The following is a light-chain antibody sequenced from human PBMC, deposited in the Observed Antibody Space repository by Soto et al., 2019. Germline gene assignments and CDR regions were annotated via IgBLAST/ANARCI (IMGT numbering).Light chain of an antibody. J-gene: IGKJ2*01. Sequence: DIQMTQSPSSRSASVGDRVTITCRASQSLSSRLTWYQQKPGEAPKLLIYETSNLQGGVPSRFSGSGSDTDFTLTINSLQSEDFATYYCQQSFSPPYTFGQGTKLEIK. CDR3: QQSFSPPYT. CDR1: QSLSSR. V-gene: IGKV1-39*01. CDR2: ETS.